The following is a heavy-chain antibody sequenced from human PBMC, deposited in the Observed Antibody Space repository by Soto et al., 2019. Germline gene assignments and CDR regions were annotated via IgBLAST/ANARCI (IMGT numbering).Heavy chain of an antibody. V-gene: IGHV4-61*01. D-gene: IGHD1-26*01. J-gene: IGHJ4*02. CDR1: GGSVSSGSYY. Sequence: QVQLQESGPGLVKPSETLSLTCTVSGGSVSSGSYYWRWIRQPPGKGLEWIGYIYYSGSTNFNPALQSRVTISVDTSKNQFSLKLSSVTAADTAVYYCASSGSYAGGDYWGQGTLVTVSS. CDR3: ASSGSYAGGDY. CDR2: IYYSGST.